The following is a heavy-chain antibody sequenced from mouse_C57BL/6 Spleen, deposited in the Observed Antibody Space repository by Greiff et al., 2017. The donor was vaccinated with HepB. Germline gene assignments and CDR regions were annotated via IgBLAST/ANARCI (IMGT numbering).Heavy chain of an antibody. Sequence: EVQLQESGGGLVKPGGSLKLSCAASGFTFSDYGMHWVRQAPEKGLEWVAYISSGSSTIYYADTVKGRFTISRDNAKNTLFLQMTSLRSEDTAMYYCARLGWIYWYFDVWGTGTTVTVSS. CDR2: ISSGSSTI. V-gene: IGHV5-17*01. D-gene: IGHD1-1*02. J-gene: IGHJ1*03. CDR1: GFTFSDYG. CDR3: ARLGWIYWYFDV.